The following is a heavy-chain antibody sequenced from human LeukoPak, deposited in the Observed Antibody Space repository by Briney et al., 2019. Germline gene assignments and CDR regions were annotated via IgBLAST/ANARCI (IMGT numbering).Heavy chain of an antibody. CDR1: GGTFSTYA. Sequence: ASVRVSCKASGGTFSTYAISWVRQATGQGLEWMGWMNPNSGNTGYAQKFQGRVTMTRNTSISTAYMELSSLRSEDTAVYYCARGVMGATTRWFDPWGQGTLVTVSS. CDR2: MNPNSGNT. D-gene: IGHD1-26*01. V-gene: IGHV1-8*02. J-gene: IGHJ5*02. CDR3: ARGVMGATTRWFDP.